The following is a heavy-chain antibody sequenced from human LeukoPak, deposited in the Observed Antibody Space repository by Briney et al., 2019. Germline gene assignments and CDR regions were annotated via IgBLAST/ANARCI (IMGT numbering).Heavy chain of an antibody. CDR2: INPNSGGT. CDR3: ARGSTSRRSYYYYYMDV. V-gene: IGHV1-2*02. J-gene: IGHJ6*03. Sequence: ASVKVSCKASGYTFTGYYMHWVRQAPGQGLEWMGWINPNSGGTNYAQKFQGRVTMTRDTSISTAYMELSRLRSDDTAVYYCARGSTSRRSYYYYYMDVWGKGTTVTVSS. D-gene: IGHD2-2*01. CDR1: GYTFTGYY.